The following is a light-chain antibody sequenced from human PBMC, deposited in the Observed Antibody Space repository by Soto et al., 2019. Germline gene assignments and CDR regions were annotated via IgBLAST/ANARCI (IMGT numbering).Light chain of an antibody. CDR1: QSIGSS. J-gene: IGKJ1*01. CDR2: GAS. V-gene: IGKV3-15*01. Sequence: EVVMTQSPATLSVSPGDTATLSCRASQSIGSSLAWYQQKPGQAPRLLIYGASTRATGVPARFSGRGSGTEFTLTISRLQSEDFAVYYCQQYYNWRPRFGQGTKVDIK. CDR3: QQYYNWRPR.